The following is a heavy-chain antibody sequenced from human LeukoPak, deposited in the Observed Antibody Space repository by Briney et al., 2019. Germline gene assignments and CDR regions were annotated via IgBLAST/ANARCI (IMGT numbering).Heavy chain of an antibody. Sequence: PSETLSLTCPASGGSISSYYRSWIRPPPGKGLEWVGSIYYSGSTNYNPSLKSRVTISVDTSKNQFSLKLNSVTAADTAVYYCAREGADDSSGYYWLDPWGQGTLVIVSS. V-gene: IGHV4-59*01. CDR2: IYYSGST. D-gene: IGHD3-22*01. CDR3: AREGADDSSGYYWLDP. J-gene: IGHJ5*02. CDR1: GGSISSYY.